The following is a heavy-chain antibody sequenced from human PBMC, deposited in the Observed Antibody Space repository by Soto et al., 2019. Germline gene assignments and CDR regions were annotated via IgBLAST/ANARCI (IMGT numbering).Heavy chain of an antibody. D-gene: IGHD4-17*01. Sequence: GASVKVSCKVSGYTLTELSMHWVRQAPGKGLEWVAVIWYDGSNKYYADSVKGRFTISRDNSKNTPYLQMNSLRAEDTAVYYCARDLYGDYDSYYYHGMDVWGQGTTVTVSS. J-gene: IGHJ6*02. CDR3: ARDLYGDYDSYYYHGMDV. CDR1: GYTLTELS. V-gene: IGHV3-33*01. CDR2: IWYDGSNK.